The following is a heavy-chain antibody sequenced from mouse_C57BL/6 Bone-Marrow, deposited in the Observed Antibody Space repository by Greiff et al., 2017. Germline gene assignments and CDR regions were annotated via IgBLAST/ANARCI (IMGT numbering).Heavy chain of an antibody. V-gene: IGHV1-19*01. Sequence: EVQLQESGPVLVKPGASVKMSCKASGYTFTDYYMNWVKQSHGKSLEWIGVINPYNGGTSYNQKFKGKATLTVDKSSSTAYMELKSLTSEDSAVYYCARSDYCRSYREYLDYWGQGTTRTVSS. CDR1: GYTFTDYY. J-gene: IGHJ2*01. CDR3: ARSDYCRSYREYLDY. CDR2: INPYNGGT. D-gene: IGHD1-1*01.